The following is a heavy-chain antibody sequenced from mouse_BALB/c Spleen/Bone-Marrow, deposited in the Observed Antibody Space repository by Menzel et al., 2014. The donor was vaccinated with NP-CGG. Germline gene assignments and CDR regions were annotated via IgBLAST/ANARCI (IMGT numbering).Heavy chain of an antibody. Sequence: VQLQQPGAEFVKPGASVKLSCTASGFNIXDTYMHWVKRRPEQGLEWIGRIDPANDNTKYDPKFQGKATITADTSSNTAYLQLSSLTSEDTAIYYCARADGYYAWFAYWGQGTLVTVSA. CDR2: IDPANDNT. V-gene: IGHV14-3*02. CDR1: GFNIXDTY. CDR3: ARADGYYAWFAY. D-gene: IGHD2-3*01. J-gene: IGHJ3*01.